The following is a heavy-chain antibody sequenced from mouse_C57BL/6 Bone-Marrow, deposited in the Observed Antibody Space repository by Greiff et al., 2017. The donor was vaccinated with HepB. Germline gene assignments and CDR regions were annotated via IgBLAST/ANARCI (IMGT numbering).Heavy chain of an antibody. CDR3: ASEGNPYYYAMDY. J-gene: IGHJ4*01. Sequence: QVQLKQPGAELVKPGASVKLSCKASGYTFTSYWMHWVKQRPGQGLEWIGMIHPNSGSTNYNEKFKGKATLTGDKASTTAYMQLSSLTSEDSAVYDCASEGNPYYYAMDYWGQGTSVTVSS. V-gene: IGHV1-64*01. D-gene: IGHD2-1*01. CDR2: IHPNSGST. CDR1: GYTFTSYW.